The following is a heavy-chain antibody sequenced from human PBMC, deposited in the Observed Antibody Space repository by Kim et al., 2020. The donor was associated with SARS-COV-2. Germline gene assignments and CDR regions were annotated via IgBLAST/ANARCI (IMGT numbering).Heavy chain of an antibody. D-gene: IGHD6-13*01. CDR3: AREGVAAAGTFFDY. CDR2: ISSSSRYI. V-gene: IGHV3-21*01. CDR1: GFTFSSYS. J-gene: IGHJ4*01. Sequence: GGSLRLSCAASGFTFSSYSMNWVRQAPGKGLEWVSSISSSSRYIYYADSVKGRFTISRDNAKNSLYLQMNSLRAEDTAVYYCAREGVAAAGTFFDYWGQGTLVTVSS.